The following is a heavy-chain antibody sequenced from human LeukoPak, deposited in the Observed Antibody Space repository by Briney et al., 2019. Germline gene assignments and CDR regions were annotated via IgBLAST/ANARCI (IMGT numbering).Heavy chain of an antibody. CDR3: ARDRVAGITMVRGARRSPFDP. CDR1: GFTFSDYY. J-gene: IGHJ5*02. Sequence: GGSLRLSCAASGFTFSDYYMSWIRQAPGKGLEWVSYISSSGSTIYYADSVKGRFTISRDNAKNSLYLQMNSPRAEDTAVYYCARDRVAGITMVRGARRSPFDPWGQGTLVTVSS. V-gene: IGHV3-11*04. D-gene: IGHD3-10*01. CDR2: ISSSGSTI.